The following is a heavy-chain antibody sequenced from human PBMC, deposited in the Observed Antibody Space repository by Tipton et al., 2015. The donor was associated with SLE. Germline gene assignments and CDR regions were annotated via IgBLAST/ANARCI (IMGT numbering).Heavy chain of an antibody. CDR2: INPSGDST. V-gene: IGHV1-46*01. CDR1: GYAFTTYY. CDR3: ARGSVVTTYSEFWSSPGWFDP. D-gene: IGHD3-3*01. J-gene: IGHJ5*02. Sequence: VQLVQSGAEVKKPGASVKVSCKASGYAFTTYYIHWVRQAPGQGLEWMGIINPSGDSTNYAQRFQGRVTMTRDTSTSTVYMELSSLRSEDTAVYYCARGSVVTTYSEFWSSPGWFDPWGQGTLVTVST.